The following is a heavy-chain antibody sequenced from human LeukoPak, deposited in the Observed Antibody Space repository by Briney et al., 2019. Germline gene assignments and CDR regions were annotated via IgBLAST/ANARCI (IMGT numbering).Heavy chain of an antibody. V-gene: IGHV3-13*01. CDR2: IGTAGDT. J-gene: IGHJ4*02. CDR3: ARDENRCGLDY. CDR1: GFTFSSYD. Sequence: GGSLRLSCAASGFTFSSYDMHWVRQATGKGLEWVSAIGTAGDTYYPGSVKGRFTIYRENAKNSLYLQMNSLRAGDTAVYYCARDENRCGLDYWGQGTLVTVSS. D-gene: IGHD2-21*01.